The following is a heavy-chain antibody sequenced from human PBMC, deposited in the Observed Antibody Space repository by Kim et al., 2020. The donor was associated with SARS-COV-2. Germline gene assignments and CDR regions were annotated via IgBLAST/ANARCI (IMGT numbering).Heavy chain of an antibody. Sequence: GGSLRLSCAASGFIFSDYYMMWIRQAPGKGLEWISHVSSTSSYRNYADSVKGRFTISRDNAKNSLYLQMNSLRAEDTTVYYCARIGYIGSYYGLDYWGQGTLVTVSS. CDR2: VSSTSSYR. V-gene: IGHV3-11*06. CDR3: ARIGYIGSYYGLDY. CDR1: GFIFSDYY. J-gene: IGHJ4*02. D-gene: IGHD1-26*01.